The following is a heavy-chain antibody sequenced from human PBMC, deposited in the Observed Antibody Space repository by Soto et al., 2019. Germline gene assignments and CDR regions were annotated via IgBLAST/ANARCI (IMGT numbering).Heavy chain of an antibody. Sequence: PGGSLRLSCAASGFTFSSYAMSWVRQAPGKGLEWVSAISGSGGSTYYADSVKGRVTISRDNAKNTLYLRMNSLRAEDTALYYCAREYLSSSSGWCYYYGMDVWGQGTTVTVSS. CDR1: GFTFSSYA. CDR3: AREYLSSSSGWCYYYGMDV. J-gene: IGHJ6*02. CDR2: ISGSGGST. D-gene: IGHD6-6*01. V-gene: IGHV3-23*01.